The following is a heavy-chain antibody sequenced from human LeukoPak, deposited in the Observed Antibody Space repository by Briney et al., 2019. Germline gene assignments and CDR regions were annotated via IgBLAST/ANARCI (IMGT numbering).Heavy chain of an antibody. Sequence: PGGSLRLSCAASGFTFSGYWMHWVRQAPGEGLVWVSRTNRDDSDTSYADSVRGRFTISRDKAKSTLYLQMNSLRVEDTAVYYCARSANYFDTSGQDYWGQGTLVTVSS. CDR2: TNRDDSDT. D-gene: IGHD3-22*01. V-gene: IGHV3-74*01. CDR3: ARSANYFDTSGQDY. J-gene: IGHJ4*02. CDR1: GFTFSGYW.